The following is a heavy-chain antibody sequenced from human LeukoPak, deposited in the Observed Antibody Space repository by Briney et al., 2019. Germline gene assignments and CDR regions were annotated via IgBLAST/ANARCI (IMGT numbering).Heavy chain of an antibody. CDR2: IYYSGST. V-gene: IGHV4-59*01. D-gene: IGHD3-9*01. Sequence: SETLSLTCTVSGGSISSYYWSWIRQPPGKGLEWIGYIYYSGSTNYNPSLKSRVTISVDTSKNQFSLKLSSVTAADTAVYYCARWAPAYCDILTGYYIGYFDYWGQGTLVTVSS. CDR3: ARWAPAYCDILTGYYIGYFDY. J-gene: IGHJ4*02. CDR1: GGSISSYY.